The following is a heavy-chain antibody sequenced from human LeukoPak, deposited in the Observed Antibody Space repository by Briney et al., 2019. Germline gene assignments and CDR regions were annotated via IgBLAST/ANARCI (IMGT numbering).Heavy chain of an antibody. Sequence: PSETLSLTCAVYGGSSSGYYWSWIRQPPGKGLEWIGEINHSGSTNYNPSLKSRVTISVDTSKNQFSLKLGSVTAADTAVYYCARSGIAVAEDWFDPWGQGTLVTVSS. D-gene: IGHD6-19*01. J-gene: IGHJ5*02. CDR2: INHSGST. CDR3: ARSGIAVAEDWFDP. CDR1: GGSSSGYY. V-gene: IGHV4-34*01.